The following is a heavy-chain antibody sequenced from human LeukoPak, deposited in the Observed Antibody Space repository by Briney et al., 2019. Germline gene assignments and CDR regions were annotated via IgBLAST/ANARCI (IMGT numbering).Heavy chain of an antibody. J-gene: IGHJ5*02. Sequence: ASVKVSCKASGYTFTSYGISWVRQAPGQGLEWMGWISAYNGNTNYAQKLQGRVTMTTDTSTSTAYMELRSLRSDDTAVYYCARGDYMMVRGVSGWFDPWGQGTLVTVSS. D-gene: IGHD3-10*01. CDR3: ARGDYMMVRGVSGWFDP. CDR2: ISAYNGNT. V-gene: IGHV1-18*01. CDR1: GYTFTSYG.